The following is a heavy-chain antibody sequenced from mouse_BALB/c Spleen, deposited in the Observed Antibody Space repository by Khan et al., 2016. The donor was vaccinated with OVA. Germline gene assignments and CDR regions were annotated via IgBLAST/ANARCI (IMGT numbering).Heavy chain of an antibody. CDR3: ARDYYRYDGYYALDY. CDR1: GFSLSSYT. D-gene: IGHD2-14*01. V-gene: IGHV2-6-4*01. CDR2: IWGGGGS. Sequence: VQLQESGPGLVAPSQTLSISCTVSGFSLSSYTIHWVRQPPGKGLEWLGIIWGGGGSTYNSTLISRLSTRKDNSKSQGLLKMNSLKSDDTAIYYCARDYYRYDGYYALDYWGQGTSVTVSS. J-gene: IGHJ4*01.